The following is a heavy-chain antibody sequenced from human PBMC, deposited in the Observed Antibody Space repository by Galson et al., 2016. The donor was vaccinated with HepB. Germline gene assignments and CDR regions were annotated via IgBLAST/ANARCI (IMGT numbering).Heavy chain of an antibody. J-gene: IGHJ3*02. Sequence: SLRLSCAASEFTFSSYSMNWVRQAPGKGLEWVSSISSYSSYIYYADSVKGRFTISRDNAKNSLYLQMNSLRAEDTAVYYCARGEDYGVRTVSFDIWGQGTMVTVSS. D-gene: IGHD4-17*01. CDR3: ARGEDYGVRTVSFDI. CDR2: ISSYSSYI. V-gene: IGHV3-21*01. CDR1: EFTFSSYS.